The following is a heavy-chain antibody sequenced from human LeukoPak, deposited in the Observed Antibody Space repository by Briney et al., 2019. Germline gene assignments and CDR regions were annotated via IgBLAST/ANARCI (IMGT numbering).Heavy chain of an antibody. CDR1: GGSISSDY. V-gene: IGHV4-59*01. Sequence: KPSETLSLTCTVSGGSISSDYWSWIRQPPGKGLEWIGYINYSGSTNYNPSLKSRVTISVDTSKNQFSLKLGSVTAADTAVYYCARVGSSSWFSYYYGMDVWGQGTTVTVSS. J-gene: IGHJ6*02. CDR2: INYSGST. CDR3: ARVGSSSWFSYYYGMDV. D-gene: IGHD6-13*01.